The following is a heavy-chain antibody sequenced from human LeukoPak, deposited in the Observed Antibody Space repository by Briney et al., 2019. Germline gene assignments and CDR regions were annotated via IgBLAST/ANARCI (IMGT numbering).Heavy chain of an antibody. J-gene: IGHJ4*02. CDR3: TKRARDVDY. CDR2: ISGSGGNT. Sequence: PGGSLRLSCAASGFTFSSCAMSWVRQTPGKGLEWVSVISGSGGNTYYADSVKGRFTISRDNSKNTLYLQMNSLRAEDTAIYYCTKRARDVDYWGQGTLVTVSS. V-gene: IGHV3-23*01. CDR1: GFTFSSCA.